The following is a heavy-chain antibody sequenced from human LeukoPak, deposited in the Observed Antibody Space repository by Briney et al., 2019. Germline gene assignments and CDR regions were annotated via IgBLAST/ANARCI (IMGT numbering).Heavy chain of an antibody. CDR1: GFIVSNNY. CDR3: ARGSTGWSRGDY. J-gene: IGHJ4*02. V-gene: IGHV3-66*01. CDR2: IYRSGST. Sequence: GGSLRLSCAASGFIVSNNYMSWVRRAPGMGLEWVSVIYRSGSTYYADSVKGRFTISRDNSNNTVYLQMNSLRADDTAVYYCARGSTGWSRGDYWGRGTLVTVSS. D-gene: IGHD6-19*01.